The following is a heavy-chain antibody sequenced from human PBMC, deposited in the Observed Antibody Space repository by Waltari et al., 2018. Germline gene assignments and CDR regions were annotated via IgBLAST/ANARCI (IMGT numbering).Heavy chain of an antibody. CDR2: ISWNSGSI. CDR1: GFTFDDYA. CDR3: ARKSTVTNYGMDV. V-gene: IGHV3-9*03. D-gene: IGHD4-17*01. J-gene: IGHJ6*02. Sequence: EVQLVESGGGLVQPGRSLRLSCAASGFTFDDYAMHWVRQAPGKGLEWGSGISWNSGSIGYADSVKGRFTISIDNAKNSLYLQMNSLRAEDMALYYCARKSTVTNYGMDVWGQGTTVTVSS.